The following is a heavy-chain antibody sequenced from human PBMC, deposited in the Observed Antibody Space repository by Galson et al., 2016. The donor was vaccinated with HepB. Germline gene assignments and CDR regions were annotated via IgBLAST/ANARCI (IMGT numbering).Heavy chain of an antibody. D-gene: IGHD6-13*01. J-gene: IGHJ5*02. Sequence: SLRLSCAASGFTVSSNYMSWVRQAPGMGLEWVSVIYSGGSTYYADSVKGRFTISRDNSKNTLYLQMNSLRAEDTAVYYCAREGVAAAGGRGYNWFDPWGQGTLVTVSS. CDR2: IYSGGST. CDR3: AREGVAAAGGRGYNWFDP. CDR1: GFTVSSNY. V-gene: IGHV3-66*01.